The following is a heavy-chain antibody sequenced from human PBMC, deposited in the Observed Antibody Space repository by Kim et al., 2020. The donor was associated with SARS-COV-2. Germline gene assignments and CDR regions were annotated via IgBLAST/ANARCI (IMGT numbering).Heavy chain of an antibody. CDR1: GFTFSSYS. Sequence: GGSLRLSCAASGFTFSSYSMNWVRQAPGKGLEWVSSISSSSSYIYYADSVKGRFTISRDNAKNSLYLQMNSLRAEDTAVYYCARDYNFSQWLVLNYYYYYGMDVWGQGTTVTVSS. D-gene: IGHD6-19*01. J-gene: IGHJ6*02. CDR2: ISSSSSYI. CDR3: ARDYNFSQWLVLNYYYYYGMDV. V-gene: IGHV3-21*01.